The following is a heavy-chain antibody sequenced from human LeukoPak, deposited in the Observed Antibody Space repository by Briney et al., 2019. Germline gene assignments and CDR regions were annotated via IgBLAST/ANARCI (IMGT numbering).Heavy chain of an antibody. Sequence: GSLRLSCAASGFTFSTYWMNWVRQAPGKGLEWISFIYSDGRTFYADSVQGRFTISRDNSKNTLYLQMNSLRAEDTAVYHCARDPTDKYSKDDTYWGQGTLVTVSS. V-gene: IGHV3-66*01. J-gene: IGHJ4*02. CDR2: IYSDGRT. CDR3: ARDPTDKYSKDDTY. D-gene: IGHD4-11*01. CDR1: GFTFSTYW.